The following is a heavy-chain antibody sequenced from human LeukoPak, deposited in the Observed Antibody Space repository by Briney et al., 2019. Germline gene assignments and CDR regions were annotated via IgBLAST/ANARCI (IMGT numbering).Heavy chain of an antibody. Sequence: GGSLRLSCEASGFTFSNYWMSWVRQALGKGLEWVANIKQDGNEKYYVDSVKGRFTISRDNAKNTLYLQMNSLRAEDTAVYYCTRDYSSCPDYWGQGTLVTVSS. CDR3: TRDYSSCPDY. D-gene: IGHD6-13*01. CDR1: GFTFSNYW. V-gene: IGHV3-7*01. CDR2: IKQDGNEK. J-gene: IGHJ4*02.